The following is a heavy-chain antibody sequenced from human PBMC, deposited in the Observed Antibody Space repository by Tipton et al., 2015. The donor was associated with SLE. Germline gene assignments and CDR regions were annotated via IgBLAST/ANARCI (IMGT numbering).Heavy chain of an antibody. CDR3: ARALWKGGDY. J-gene: IGHJ4*02. CDR2: IYYSGST. Sequence: TLSLTCTVSGGSFTSFYWSWIRQPPGKGLEWIGYIYYSGSTNYNPSLKSRVTISVDTSKNQFSLKLSSVAAADTAVYYCARALWKGGDYWGQGTLVTVSS. CDR1: GGSFTSFY. D-gene: IGHD1-1*01. V-gene: IGHV4-59*01.